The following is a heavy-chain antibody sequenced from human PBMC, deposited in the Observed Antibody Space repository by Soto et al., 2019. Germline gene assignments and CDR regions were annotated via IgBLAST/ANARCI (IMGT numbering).Heavy chain of an antibody. CDR3: ARDDREGYSSGWWRY. D-gene: IGHD6-19*01. CDR1: GGSISSGGYY. Sequence: LCGGSISSGGYYWRWIRQHPGKGLEWIGYIYYSGSTYYNPSLKSRVTISVDTSKNQFSLKLSSVTAADTAVYYCARDDREGYSSGWWRYWGQGTLVTVSS. CDR2: IYYSGST. J-gene: IGHJ4*02. V-gene: IGHV4-31*02.